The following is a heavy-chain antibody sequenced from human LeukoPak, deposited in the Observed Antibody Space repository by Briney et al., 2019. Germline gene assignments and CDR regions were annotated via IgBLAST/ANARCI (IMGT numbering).Heavy chain of an antibody. J-gene: IGHJ4*02. Sequence: GGSLRLSCAASGFTFSSYAMSWVRQAPGKGLEWVSAISGSGGSTYYADSVKGRFTISRDNSKNTLHLQMNSLRAEDTAVYYCANNGPPRHYDFWSGYPTQFDYWGQGTLVTVSS. CDR3: ANNGPPRHYDFWSGYPTQFDY. CDR1: GFTFSSYA. D-gene: IGHD3-3*01. CDR2: ISGSGGST. V-gene: IGHV3-23*01.